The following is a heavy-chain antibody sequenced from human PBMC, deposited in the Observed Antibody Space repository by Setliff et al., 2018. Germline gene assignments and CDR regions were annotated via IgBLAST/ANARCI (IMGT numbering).Heavy chain of an antibody. V-gene: IGHV4-39*07. CDR2: IYYRANT. J-gene: IGHJ3*02. CDR1: GGSITSSHYY. D-gene: IGHD3-10*01. Sequence: PSETLSLTCAVSGGSITSSHYYWGWVRQPPGKGLEWIASIYYRANTFYEPSLRSRVTISVDTSKNQFSLKLNSVTAADTAVYYCARRWNFGPYGSGIHDGFDMWGQGTMVTVSS. CDR3: ARRWNFGPYGSGIHDGFDM.